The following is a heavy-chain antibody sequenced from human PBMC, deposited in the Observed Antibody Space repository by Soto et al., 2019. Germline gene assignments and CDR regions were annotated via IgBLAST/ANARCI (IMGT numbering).Heavy chain of an antibody. CDR3: ARVGTSESFFDY. CDR2: LYFYGSA. J-gene: IGHJ4*02. V-gene: IGHV3-53*02. CDR1: GFTASDRR. Sequence: VQLVETGGGLIQPGGSLRLSCVVSGFTASDRRMTWVRQAPRQGLEWVADLYFYGSANYADSVRGRFTISKDDSENTVFLEMNNLRAEDTALYYCARVGTSESFFDYWGQGTLVTVSP. D-gene: IGHD7-27*01.